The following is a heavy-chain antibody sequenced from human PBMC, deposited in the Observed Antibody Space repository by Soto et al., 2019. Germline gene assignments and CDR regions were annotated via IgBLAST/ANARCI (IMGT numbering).Heavy chain of an antibody. CDR3: ARAPGSSWYNWFDP. D-gene: IGHD6-13*01. CDR2: IIPLFGTT. CDR1: GGSFSSYG. Sequence: QVLLVQSGAEVKKPGSSVKVSCKASGGSFSSYGISWMRQAPGRGLEWMGGIIPLFGTTNYAQKFRGRVTVTADESTSTVYMELRSLRFEDTALYYCARAPGSSWYNWFDPWGQGTLVTVSS. J-gene: IGHJ5*02. V-gene: IGHV1-69*01.